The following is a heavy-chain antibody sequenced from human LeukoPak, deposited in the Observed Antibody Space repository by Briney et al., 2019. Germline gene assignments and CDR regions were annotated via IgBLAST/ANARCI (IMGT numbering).Heavy chain of an antibody. J-gene: IGHJ5*02. D-gene: IGHD3-3*01. V-gene: IGHV5-51*01. CDR3: ARLKTTIFGVVKYNWFDP. CDR2: IYPGDSDT. CDR1: GYSFTSYW. Sequence: GESLKISCKGSGYSFTSYWIGWVRQMPGKGLEWMGIIYPGDSDTRYSPSFQGQVTISADKSISTAYLQWSSLKASDTAMYYCARLKTTIFGVVKYNWFDPWGQGTLVTVSS.